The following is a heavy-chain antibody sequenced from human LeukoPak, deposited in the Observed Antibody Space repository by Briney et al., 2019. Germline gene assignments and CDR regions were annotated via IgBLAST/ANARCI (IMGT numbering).Heavy chain of an antibody. Sequence: GGSLRLSCAASGFTFTNAWMSWVRQAPGKGLEWVGRIKSKIHGGTTDYAAPVKGRFSISRDDSKDTLYLQMNSLETEDTAVYYCTTSTSPGIGYWGQGTLVTVSS. CDR1: GFTFTNAW. D-gene: IGHD2/OR15-2a*01. CDR2: IKSKIHGGTT. J-gene: IGHJ4*02. CDR3: TTSTSPGIGY. V-gene: IGHV3-15*01.